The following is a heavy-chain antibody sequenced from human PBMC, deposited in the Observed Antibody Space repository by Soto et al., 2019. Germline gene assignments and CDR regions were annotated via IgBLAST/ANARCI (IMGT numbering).Heavy chain of an antibody. V-gene: IGHV3-7*01. J-gene: IGHJ6*02. CDR2: IKQDGSEK. CDR3: ARPAAMANYYYYGMDV. CDR1: GFTFSSYW. D-gene: IGHD5-18*01. Sequence: GGSLRLSCAASGFTFSSYWMSWVRQAPGKGLEWVANIKQDGSEKYYVDSVKGRFTISRDNAKNSLYLQMNSLRAEDTAVYHCARPAAMANYYYYGMDVWGQGTTVTVSS.